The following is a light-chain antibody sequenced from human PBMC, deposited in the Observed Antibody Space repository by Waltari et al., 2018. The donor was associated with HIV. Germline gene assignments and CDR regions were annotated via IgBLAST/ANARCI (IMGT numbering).Light chain of an antibody. J-gene: IGKJ4*01. Sequence: EIVMTQSPATLSVSPGETATLSCRASQSVNTNLAWYQHKPGQAPRLLIYGASTKATGIPARFSGSGSGTEFTLTISSLQSEDFATYYCQQFNNWPPLTFGGGTKVEIK. V-gene: IGKV3-15*01. CDR2: GAS. CDR3: QQFNNWPPLT. CDR1: QSVNTN.